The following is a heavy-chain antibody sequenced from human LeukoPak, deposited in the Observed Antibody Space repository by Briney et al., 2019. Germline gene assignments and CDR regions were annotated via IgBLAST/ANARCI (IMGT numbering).Heavy chain of an antibody. CDR3: ARAKTYYYDSSGYYLDY. CDR2: IYYSGST. V-gene: IGHV4-39*01. D-gene: IGHD3-22*01. J-gene: IGHJ4*02. CDR1: GGSISSSSYY. Sequence: PSETLSLTCTVSGGSISSSSYYWGWIRQPPGKGLEWIGSIYYSGSTYYNPSLKSRVTISVDTSKNQFSLKLSSVTAADTAVYYCARAKTYYYDSSGYYLDYWGQGTLVTVSS.